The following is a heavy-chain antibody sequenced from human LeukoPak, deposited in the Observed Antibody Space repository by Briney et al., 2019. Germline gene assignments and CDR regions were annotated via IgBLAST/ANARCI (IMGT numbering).Heavy chain of an antibody. CDR2: INPNRGGT. Sequence: GASVKVSCKASGGTFSSYAISWVRQAPGQGLGWMGWINPNRGGTNYAQKFQGRVTMTRDTSISTAYMELSRLRSDDTAVYYCARALDNSSGYYSWYWFDPWGQGTLVTVSS. V-gene: IGHV1-2*02. J-gene: IGHJ5*02. D-gene: IGHD3-22*01. CDR1: GGTFSSYA. CDR3: ARALDNSSGYYSWYWFDP.